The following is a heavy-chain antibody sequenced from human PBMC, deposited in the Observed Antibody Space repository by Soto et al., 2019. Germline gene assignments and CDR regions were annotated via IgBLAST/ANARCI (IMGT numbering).Heavy chain of an antibody. CDR3: ARQEGGYSHIYX. V-gene: IGHV5-51*01. D-gene: IGHD5-18*01. Sequence: GESLKISCQGSGHSFPNSWIAWVRQTPGKGLELMVFIFLADSDTKYSPSFQGQVTISADRSINNAYLQWTSLKASDSAIYYCARQEGGYSHIYXWGQGTLVTVSX. J-gene: IGHJ4*02. CDR2: IFLADSDT. CDR1: GHSFPNSW.